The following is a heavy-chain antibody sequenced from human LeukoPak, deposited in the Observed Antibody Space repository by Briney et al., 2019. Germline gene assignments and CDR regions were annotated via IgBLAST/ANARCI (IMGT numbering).Heavy chain of an antibody. D-gene: IGHD2-15*01. Sequence: ASVKVSCKASGYTFTSYGISWVRQAPGQGLEWMGWISAYNGNTNYAQKLQGRVTMTTDTSTSTAYMELRSLRSDDTAVYYCAREKKGYCSGGSCYFRGVYYYYYMDVWDKGTTVTVSS. CDR3: AREKKGYCSGGSCYFRGVYYYYYMDV. V-gene: IGHV1-18*01. CDR2: ISAYNGNT. CDR1: GYTFTSYG. J-gene: IGHJ6*03.